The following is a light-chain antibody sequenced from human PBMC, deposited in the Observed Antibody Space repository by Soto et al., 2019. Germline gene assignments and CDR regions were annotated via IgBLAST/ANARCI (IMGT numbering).Light chain of an antibody. Sequence: EIVLTQSPGTLSLSPGERATLSCRASQSVSNNYLAWYQQKPGQAPRLLIYGASNRATGIPDRFSGSGSGTDITLTISRLAAEYFAVYYCQQYGSSGTFGQGTKVDIK. CDR1: QSVSNNY. V-gene: IGKV3-20*01. CDR2: GAS. CDR3: QQYGSSGT. J-gene: IGKJ1*01.